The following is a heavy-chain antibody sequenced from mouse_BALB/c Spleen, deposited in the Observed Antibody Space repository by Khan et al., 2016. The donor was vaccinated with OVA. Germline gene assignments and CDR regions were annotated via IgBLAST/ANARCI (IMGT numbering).Heavy chain of an antibody. CDR2: IRYDGNS. CDR1: GYSITRGYF. J-gene: IGHJ3*01. D-gene: IGHD3-1*01. CDR3: ARGGSSGPAWFAY. Sequence: EVQLQESGPGLVKPSQSLSLTCSVTGYSITRGYFWNWIRQFPGNSLEWMGYIRYDGNSVYNPSRKNRIAITRDTSKNRFFLKLNSVTREDTATCYCARGGSSGPAWFAYWGQGTLVTVSA. V-gene: IGHV3-6*02.